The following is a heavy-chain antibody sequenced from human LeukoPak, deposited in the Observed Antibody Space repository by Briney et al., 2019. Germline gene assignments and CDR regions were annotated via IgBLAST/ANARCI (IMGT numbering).Heavy chain of an antibody. D-gene: IGHD6-19*01. V-gene: IGHV4-34*01. CDR1: GGSFSGYY. CDR3: ARKEQWLPHDAFDI. Sequence: SETLSLTCAVYGGSFSGYYWSWIRQPPGKGLEWIGETNHSGSTNYNPSLKSRVTISVDTSKNQFSLKLSSVTAAETAVYYCARKEQWLPHDAFDIWGQGTMVTVSS. J-gene: IGHJ3*02. CDR2: TNHSGST.